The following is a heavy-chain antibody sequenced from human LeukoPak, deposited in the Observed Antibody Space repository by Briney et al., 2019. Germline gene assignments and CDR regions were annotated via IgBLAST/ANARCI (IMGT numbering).Heavy chain of an antibody. CDR2: IYYSGST. CDR1: GGSISSYY. D-gene: IGHD6-19*01. Sequence: SETLSLTCTVSGGSISSYYWSWIRQPAGKGLEWIGRIYYSGSTNYNPTLKSRVTISADTSKNQFSLKLSSVTAADTAVYYCARRAYSSGAHWGQGTLVTVSP. J-gene: IGHJ4*02. CDR3: ARRAYSSGAH. V-gene: IGHV4-59*08.